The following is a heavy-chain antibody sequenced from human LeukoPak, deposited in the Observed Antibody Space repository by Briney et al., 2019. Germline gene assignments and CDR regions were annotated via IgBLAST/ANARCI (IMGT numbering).Heavy chain of an antibody. CDR2: INPNSGGT. CDR1: GYTFTGYY. CDR3: ARDPEYSSSKCYGCYYYGMDV. D-gene: IGHD6-6*01. J-gene: IGHJ6*02. Sequence: ASVKVSCKASGYTFTGYYMHWVRQAPGQGLEGMGWINPNSGGTNYAQKFQGRVTMTRDTSISTAYMELSRLRSDDTAVYYCARDPEYSSSKCYGCYYYGMDVWGQGTTVTVSS. V-gene: IGHV1-2*02.